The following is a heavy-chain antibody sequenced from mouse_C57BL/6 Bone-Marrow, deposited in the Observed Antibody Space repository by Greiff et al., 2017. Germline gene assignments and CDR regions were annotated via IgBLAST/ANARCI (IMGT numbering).Heavy chain of an antibody. CDR3: APFYSNYVGFAY. J-gene: IGHJ3*01. Sequence: VKLQQPGAELVKPGASVKVSCKASGYTFTSYWMHWVKQRPGQGLEWIGRIHPSDSDTNYNQKFKGKATLTVDKSSSTAYMQLISLTSEDSAVYYCAPFYSNYVGFAYWGQGTLVTVSA. CDR2: IHPSDSDT. CDR1: GYTFTSYW. D-gene: IGHD2-5*01. V-gene: IGHV1-74*04.